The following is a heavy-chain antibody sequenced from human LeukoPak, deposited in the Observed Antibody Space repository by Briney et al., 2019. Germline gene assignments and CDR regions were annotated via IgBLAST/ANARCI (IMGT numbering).Heavy chain of an antibody. CDR2: IHYTGSS. J-gene: IGHJ5*02. D-gene: IGHD1-7*01. Sequence: SETLSLTCTVSGASISSGNYYWGWIRQPPGKGLEWIGNIHYTGSSYYNPSLKSRVTISLDTSNNHFSLRMTYVTAADTAMYYCSRRTYQDWFDPWGQGTLVTVSS. CDR3: SRRTYQDWFDP. V-gene: IGHV4-39*02. CDR1: GASISSGNYY.